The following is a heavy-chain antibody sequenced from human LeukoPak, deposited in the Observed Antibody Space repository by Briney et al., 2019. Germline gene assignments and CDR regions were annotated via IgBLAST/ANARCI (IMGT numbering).Heavy chain of an antibody. J-gene: IGHJ6*02. CDR2: INPNSGGT. CDR3: ARRDIVVVPAAIPYYYYGMDV. Sequence: GASVKVSFKASGYTFTGYYMHWVRQAPGQGLEWMGWINPNSGGTNYAQKFQGRVTMTRDTSISTAYMELSRLRSDDTAVYYCARRDIVVVPAAIPYYYYGMDVWGQGTTVTVSS. CDR1: GYTFTGYY. V-gene: IGHV1-2*02. D-gene: IGHD2-2*01.